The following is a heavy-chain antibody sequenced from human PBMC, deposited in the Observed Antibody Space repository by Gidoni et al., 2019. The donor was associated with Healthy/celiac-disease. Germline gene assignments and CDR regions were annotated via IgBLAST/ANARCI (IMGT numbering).Heavy chain of an antibody. CDR1: GFTFSSYW. J-gene: IGHJ3*02. CDR2: IKQDGSEK. CDR3: ARDLWIQLGNAFDI. V-gene: IGHV3-7*04. Sequence: EVQLVESGGGLVQPGGSLRLACAAAGFTFSSYWMSWVRQAPGKGLEWVANIKQDGSEKYYVDSVKGRFTISRDNAKNSLYLQMNSLRAEDTAVYYCARDLWIQLGNAFDIWGQGTMVTVSS. D-gene: IGHD5-18*01.